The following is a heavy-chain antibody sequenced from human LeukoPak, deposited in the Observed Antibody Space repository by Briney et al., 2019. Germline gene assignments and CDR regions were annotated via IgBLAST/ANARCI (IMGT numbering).Heavy chain of an antibody. D-gene: IGHD2-15*01. Sequence: SSETLSLTCAVYGGSFSGYYWSWIRQPPGKGLEWIGEINHSGSTNYNPSLKSRVTISVDTSKNQFSLKLSSVTAADTAVYYCARAVVVAATRHYYMDVWGKGTTVTVSS. CDR1: GGSFSGYY. CDR3: ARAVVVAATRHYYMDV. V-gene: IGHV4-34*01. J-gene: IGHJ6*03. CDR2: INHSGST.